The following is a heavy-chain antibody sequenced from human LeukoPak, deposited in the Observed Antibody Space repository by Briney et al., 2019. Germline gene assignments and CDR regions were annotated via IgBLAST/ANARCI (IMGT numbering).Heavy chain of an antibody. D-gene: IGHD4-17*01. J-gene: IGHJ4*02. CDR2: ICYSGST. V-gene: IGHV4-59*01. CDR3: AREVDDYGVIWIDY. Sequence: SETLSLTCTVSGGSISSYYWSWIRQPPGKGLEWIGYICYSGSTNYNPSLKSRVTIPVDTSKNQFSLKLSSVTAADTAVYYCAREVDDYGVIWIDYWGQGTLVTVSS. CDR1: GGSISSYY.